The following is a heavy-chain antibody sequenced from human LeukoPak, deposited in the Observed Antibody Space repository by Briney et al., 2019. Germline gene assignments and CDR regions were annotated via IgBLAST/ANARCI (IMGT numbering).Heavy chain of an antibody. CDR2: ISGDGSTV. V-gene: IGHV3-48*03. J-gene: IGHJ4*02. CDR3: ARCSGGDFDY. Sequence: GGSLRLSCAASGFTFTSHEMNWVRQAPGKGLEWVSYISGDGSTVYYADSVKGRFTISRDNAKNSLYLQMSGLRAEDTAVYYCARCSGGDFDYWGQGTLVTVSS. CDR1: GFTFTSHE. D-gene: IGHD6-19*01.